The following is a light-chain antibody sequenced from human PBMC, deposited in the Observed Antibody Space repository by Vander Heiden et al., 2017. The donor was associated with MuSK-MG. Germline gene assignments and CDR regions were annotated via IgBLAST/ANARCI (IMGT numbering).Light chain of an antibody. CDR2: AAS. J-gene: IGKJ2*01. CDR3: QQSDSTPYT. Sequence: DIQMTQSPSSLSASVGDRVTITCRASQSISSYLNWYQQKPGKAPKLLIYAASSFQSGVPSRFSGSGSGTDFTLTISRLQPEDFATYYCQQSDSTPYTFGQATKLEIK. V-gene: IGKV1-39*01. CDR1: QSISSY.